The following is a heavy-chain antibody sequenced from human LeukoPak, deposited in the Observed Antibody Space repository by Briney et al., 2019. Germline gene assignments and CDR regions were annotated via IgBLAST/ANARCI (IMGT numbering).Heavy chain of an antibody. J-gene: IGHJ4*02. Sequence: SKTLSLTCTVSGGSISNYYWSWIRQPPGKGLEWIGYIYYSGSTNYNPSLKSRVTISVDTSKNQFSLKLSSVTAADTAVYYCARTRGYSYGYDFDYWGQGTLVTVSS. D-gene: IGHD5-18*01. CDR3: ARTRGYSYGYDFDY. CDR1: GGSISNYY. V-gene: IGHV4-59*01. CDR2: IYYSGST.